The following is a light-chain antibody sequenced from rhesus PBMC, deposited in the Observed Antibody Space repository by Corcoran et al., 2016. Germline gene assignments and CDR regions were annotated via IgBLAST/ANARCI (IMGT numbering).Light chain of an antibody. CDR3: QQGNSNPWT. V-gene: IGKV1-32*02. Sequence: DIQMSQSPSSLSASVGDRVTITCRASQGISRYLNWYQQKPGKAPKLLIYYANSLASGVPSRFSGSGSGTEFTLTISSLQPGDFATYYCQQGNSNPWTFGQGTKVEIK. CDR2: YAN. CDR1: QGISRY. J-gene: IGKJ1*01.